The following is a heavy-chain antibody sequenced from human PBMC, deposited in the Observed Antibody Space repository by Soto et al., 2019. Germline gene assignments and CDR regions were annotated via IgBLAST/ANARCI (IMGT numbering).Heavy chain of an antibody. J-gene: IGHJ4*02. V-gene: IGHV4-39*01. CDR3: ARQGSFYHFDY. CDR2: IKYTGGT. D-gene: IGHD1-26*01. Sequence: SETLSLTCPVSGYSMSSGTHYWAWIRQPPRKGLEWIGSIKYTGGTYYTPSLESRVTISVDTSKNQFSVRLRSVTAADTAVYYCARQGSFYHFDYWGLGILVTVSS. CDR1: GYSMSSGTHY.